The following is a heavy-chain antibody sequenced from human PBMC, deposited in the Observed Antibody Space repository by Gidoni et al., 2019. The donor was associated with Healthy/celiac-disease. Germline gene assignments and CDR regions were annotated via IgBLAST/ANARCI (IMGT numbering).Heavy chain of an antibody. J-gene: IGHJ5*02. D-gene: IGHD3-16*01. CDR3: AKDLGLKLA. V-gene: IGHV3-30*18. Sequence: QVQLVESGGGVVQPGRSLRLSCSASGFTFSSYGMHWVRQAPGKGLEWVAVISYDGSNKYYADSVKGRFTISRDNSKNTLYLQMNSLRAEDTAVYYCAKDLGLKLAWGQGTLVTVSS. CDR1: GFTFSSYG. CDR2: ISYDGSNK.